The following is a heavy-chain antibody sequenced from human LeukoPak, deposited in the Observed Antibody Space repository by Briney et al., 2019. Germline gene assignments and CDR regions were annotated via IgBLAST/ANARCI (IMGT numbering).Heavy chain of an antibody. Sequence: GSLRLSCAASGFTFSSYAMSWVRQPPGKGLEWIGEIYHSGSTVYNPSLQSRVTISLDKSKNQFSLNLNSVTAADTAVYYCARDRYFDPWGQGTLVTVSS. CDR1: GFTFSSYAM. CDR3: ARDRYFDP. V-gene: IGHV4-4*02. CDR2: IYHSGST. D-gene: IGHD1-26*01. J-gene: IGHJ5*02.